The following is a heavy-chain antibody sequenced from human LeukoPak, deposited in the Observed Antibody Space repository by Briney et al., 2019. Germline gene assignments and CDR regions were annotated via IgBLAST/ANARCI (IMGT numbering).Heavy chain of an antibody. CDR2: FSGSRGSR. V-gene: IGHV3-23*01. D-gene: IGHD3-22*01. CDR1: GFSFTSHA. Sequence: PGGSMRLSCAPSGFSFTSHAMRWVRQPPGKVMGWVAAFSGSRGSRYYADSVKGRFTISRDNSKNPLYLQMNSLRAEDTAVYYCSKADRMRVVVTCFDYWGQGTLVTVSS. CDR3: SKADRMRVVVTCFDY. J-gene: IGHJ4*02.